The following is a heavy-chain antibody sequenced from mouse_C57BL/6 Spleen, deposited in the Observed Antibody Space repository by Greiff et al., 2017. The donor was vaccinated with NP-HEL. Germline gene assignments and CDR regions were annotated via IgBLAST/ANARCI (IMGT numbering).Heavy chain of an antibody. Sequence: QVQLQQSGPELVKPGASVKISCKASGYSFTSYYIHWVKQRPGQGLEWIGWIYPGSGNTKYNEKFKGKATLTADTSSSTAYMQLSSLTSEDSAVYYCARGDMVTGEKGYAMDYWGQGTSVTVSS. V-gene: IGHV1-66*01. CDR2: IYPGSGNT. CDR1: GYSFTSYY. J-gene: IGHJ4*01. CDR3: ARGDMVTGEKGYAMDY. D-gene: IGHD2-2*01.